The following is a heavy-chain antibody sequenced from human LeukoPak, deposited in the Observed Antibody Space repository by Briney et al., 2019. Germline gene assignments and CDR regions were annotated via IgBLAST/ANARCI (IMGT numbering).Heavy chain of an antibody. V-gene: IGHV4-34*01. CDR2: INHSGST. Sequence: SETLSLTCAVYGGSFSGYYWSWIRQPPGKGLEWIGEINHSGSTNYNPSLKSRVTISVDTSKNQFSLKLSSVTAADTAVYYCARQGLSRSYDSSGYQLTHRTYYYYYYMDVWGKGTTVTISS. J-gene: IGHJ6*03. D-gene: IGHD3-22*01. CDR3: ARQGLSRSYDSSGYQLTHRTYYYYYYMDV. CDR1: GGSFSGYY.